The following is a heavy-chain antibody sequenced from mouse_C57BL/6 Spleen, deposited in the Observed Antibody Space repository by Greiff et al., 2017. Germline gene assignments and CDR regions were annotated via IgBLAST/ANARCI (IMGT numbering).Heavy chain of an antibody. J-gene: IGHJ4*01. CDR3: ARSPYDYDRAMDY. CDR2: IYPGDGDT. D-gene: IGHD2-4*01. CDR1: GYAFSSYW. Sequence: VQLQQSGAELVKPGASVKISCKASGYAFSSYWMNWVKQRPGKGLEWIGQIYPGDGDTNYNGKFKGKATLTADKSSSTAYMQLSSLTSEDSAVYFCARSPYDYDRAMDYWGQGTSVTVSS. V-gene: IGHV1-80*01.